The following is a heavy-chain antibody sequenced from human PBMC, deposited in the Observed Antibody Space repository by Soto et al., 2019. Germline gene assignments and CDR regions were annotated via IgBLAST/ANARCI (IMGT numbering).Heavy chain of an antibody. CDR2: ISSSSSYI. Sequence: PGGSLRLSCAASGFTLSSYSMNWVRQAPGKGLEWVSSISSSSSYIYYADSVKGRFTISRDNAKNSLYLQMNSLRAEDTAVYYCARDRKYSSSWSNYYYGMDVWGQGTTVTVSS. D-gene: IGHD6-13*01. CDR1: GFTLSSYS. CDR3: ARDRKYSSSWSNYYYGMDV. V-gene: IGHV3-21*01. J-gene: IGHJ6*02.